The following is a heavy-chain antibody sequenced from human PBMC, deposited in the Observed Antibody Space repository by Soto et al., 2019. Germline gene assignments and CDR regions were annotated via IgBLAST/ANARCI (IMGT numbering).Heavy chain of an antibody. D-gene: IGHD5-12*01. CDR1: GFTVSSNY. Sequence: GGSLRLSCAASGFTVSSNYMSWVRQAPGKGLEWVSVIYSGGSPYYADSVKGRFTISRHNSKNTLYLQMNSLRAEDTAVYYCARQGSEATIAPEAFDIWGQGTMVTVSS. J-gene: IGHJ3*02. CDR3: ARQGSEATIAPEAFDI. V-gene: IGHV3-53*04. CDR2: IYSGGSP.